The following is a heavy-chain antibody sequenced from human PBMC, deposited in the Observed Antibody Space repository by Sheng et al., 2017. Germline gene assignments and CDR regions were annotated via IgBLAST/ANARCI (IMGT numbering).Heavy chain of an antibody. Sequence: EVQLVQSGAEVKKPGESLKMSCKGSGYSFTNYWIGWVRQMPGKGLEWVGIIYPGGDSDTRYSPSFQGQVTISADKSISTAYLYWSTLEASDTAMYYCSISRSGYDWGGNAFDIWGQGTMVTVSS. J-gene: IGHJ3*02. V-gene: IGHV5-51*03. CDR2: IYPGGDSDT. CDR1: GYSFTNYW. D-gene: IGHD5-12*01. CDR3: SISRSGYDWGGNAFDI.